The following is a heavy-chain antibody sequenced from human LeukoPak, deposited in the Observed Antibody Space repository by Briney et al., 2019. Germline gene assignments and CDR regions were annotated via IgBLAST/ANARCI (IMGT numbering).Heavy chain of an antibody. V-gene: IGHV1-18*01. J-gene: IGHJ4*02. D-gene: IGHD6-6*01. Sequence: GASVKVSCKASGYDFINYGISWVRQAPGQGLEWMGWRSIYNGNTDYKLQGRVTMTTDTSTRTAYMELRSLRSDDTAVYYCARGGPFPSGSSSREYYLDYWGRGTLVTVSS. CDR3: ARGGPFPSGSSSREYYLDY. CDR1: GYDFINYG. CDR2: RSIYNGNT.